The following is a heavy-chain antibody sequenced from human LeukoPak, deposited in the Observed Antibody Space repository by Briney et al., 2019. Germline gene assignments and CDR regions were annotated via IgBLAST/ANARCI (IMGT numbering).Heavy chain of an antibody. CDR2: ISSRSTAK. J-gene: IGHJ6*02. V-gene: IGHV3-48*01. D-gene: IGHD6-6*01. CDR3: ARAFTTDSSSSPNYYYGMDG. Sequence: GGSLRLSCIASGFTFSDYSMTWVRQARGKGPEWIAHISSRSTAKYYAESVMGRFTISRENAKNSLYLQMNSLRAGDTAVYYCARAFTTDSSSSPNYYYGMDGWGQGPTVTVSS. CDR1: GFTFSDYS.